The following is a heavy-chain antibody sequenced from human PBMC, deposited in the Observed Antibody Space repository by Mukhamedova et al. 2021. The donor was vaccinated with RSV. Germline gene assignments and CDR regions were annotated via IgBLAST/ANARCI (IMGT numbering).Heavy chain of an antibody. CDR2: IYPGDSDT. V-gene: IGHV5-51*01. J-gene: IGHJ4*02. CDR3: ARGANFDY. D-gene: IGHD3-16*01. Sequence: EYMGIIYPGDSDTRYSPSFEGQVTISVDKSISTAYLQWSSLKASDTAMYYCARGANFDYWGQGTLFTVPS.